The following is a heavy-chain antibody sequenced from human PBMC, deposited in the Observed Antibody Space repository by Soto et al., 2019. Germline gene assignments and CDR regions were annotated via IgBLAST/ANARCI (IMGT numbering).Heavy chain of an antibody. CDR2: MNPNSGNT. D-gene: IGHD3-10*01. J-gene: IGHJ6*02. CDR1: GYTFTSYD. CDR3: AREFRRGPLGDLDDYYYYGMDV. V-gene: IGHV1-8*01. Sequence: ASVKVSCKASGYTFTSYDINWVRQATGQGLEWMGWMNPNSGNTGYAQKFQGRVTMTRNTSISTAYMELSSLRSEDTAVYYCAREFRRGPLGDLDDYYYYGMDVWGRGTTFTVSS.